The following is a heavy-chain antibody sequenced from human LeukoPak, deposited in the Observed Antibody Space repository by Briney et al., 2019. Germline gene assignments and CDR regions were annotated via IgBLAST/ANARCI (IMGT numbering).Heavy chain of an antibody. J-gene: IGHJ3*02. CDR1: GFTFSSYW. V-gene: IGHV3-7*01. Sequence: GGSLRLSCAASGFTFSSYWMSWVRQAPGKGLEWVANIKQDGSEKYYVDSVKGRFTISRDNAKNSLYLQMNSLRAEDTAVYYCARGGYSSSWYDTDAFDIWGQGTMVTVSS. CDR3: ARGGYSSSWYDTDAFDI. D-gene: IGHD6-13*01. CDR2: IKQDGSEK.